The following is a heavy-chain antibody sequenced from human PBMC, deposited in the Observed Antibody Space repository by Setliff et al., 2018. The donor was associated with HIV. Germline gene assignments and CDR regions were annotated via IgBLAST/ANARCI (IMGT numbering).Heavy chain of an antibody. CDR2: IWYDGTNI. D-gene: IGHD6-13*01. Sequence: GGSLRLSCAASGFTVSSNSMSWVRQAPGKGLEWVAVIWYDGTNIYYADSVKDRFTISRDNSKNTLYLQMNSLRVEDTAVYYCVRASYSSSWYNIRPFDFWAQGTLVTVSS. CDR3: VRASYSSSWYNIRPFDF. J-gene: IGHJ4*02. V-gene: IGHV3-33*08. CDR1: GFTVSSNS.